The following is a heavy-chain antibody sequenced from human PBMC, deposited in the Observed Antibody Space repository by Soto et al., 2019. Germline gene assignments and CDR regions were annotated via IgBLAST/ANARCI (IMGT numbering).Heavy chain of an antibody. CDR3: ARDADFWSGYFSPGWFDP. J-gene: IGHJ5*02. D-gene: IGHD3-3*01. CDR2: IWYDGSNK. CDR1: GFTFSSYG. Sequence: PGGSLRLSCAASGFTFSSYGMHWVRQAPGKGLEWVAVIWYDGSNKYYADSVKGRFTISRDNSKNTLYLQMNSLRAEDTAVYYCARDADFWSGYFSPGWFDPWGQGTLVTVSS. V-gene: IGHV3-33*01.